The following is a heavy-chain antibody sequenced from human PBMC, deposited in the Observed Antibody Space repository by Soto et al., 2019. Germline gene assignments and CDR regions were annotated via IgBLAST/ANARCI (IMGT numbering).Heavy chain of an antibody. D-gene: IGHD2-15*01. Sequence: ASVKVSCKASGGTFSSYTISWVRQAPGQGLEWMGRIIPILGIANYAQKFQGRVTITADKSTSTAYMELSSLRSEDTAVYYCARVRAPYCSGGSCYKAGAFDIWGQGTMVTVSS. J-gene: IGHJ3*02. V-gene: IGHV1-69*02. CDR1: GGTFSSYT. CDR2: IIPILGIA. CDR3: ARVRAPYCSGGSCYKAGAFDI.